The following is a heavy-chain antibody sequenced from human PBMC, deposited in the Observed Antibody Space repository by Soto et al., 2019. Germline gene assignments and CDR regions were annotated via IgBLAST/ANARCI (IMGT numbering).Heavy chain of an antibody. J-gene: IGHJ3*02. CDR1: GGTFSSYA. Sequence: ASVKVSCKASGGTFSSYAISWVRQAPGQGLEWMGGIIPIFGTANYAQKFQGRVTITAHESTSTACMELSSLRSEDTAVYYCARTLEMATIRGWGDAFDIWGQGTMVTVSS. CDR3: ARTLEMATIRGWGDAFDI. D-gene: IGHD5-12*01. V-gene: IGHV1-69*13. CDR2: IIPIFGTA.